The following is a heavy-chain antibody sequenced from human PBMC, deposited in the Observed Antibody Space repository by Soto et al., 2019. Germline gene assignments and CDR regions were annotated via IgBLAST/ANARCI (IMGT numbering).Heavy chain of an antibody. CDR3: AHSLIGYYYDSSGSNWFDP. V-gene: IGHV2-5*02. CDR2: IYWDDDK. Sequence: QITLKESGPTLVKPTQTLTLTCTFSGFSLSTSRVGVGWIRQPPGKALEWLALIYWDDDKRYSPSLKSRLTITKDTSKNQVVLTMTNMDPVDTATYYCAHSLIGYYYDSSGSNWFDPWGQGTLVTVSS. CDR1: GFSLSTSRVG. D-gene: IGHD3-22*01. J-gene: IGHJ5*02.